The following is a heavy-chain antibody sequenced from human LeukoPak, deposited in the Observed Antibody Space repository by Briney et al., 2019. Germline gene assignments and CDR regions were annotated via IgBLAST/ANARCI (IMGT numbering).Heavy chain of an antibody. CDR2: IIPIFGTA. CDR1: GGTFSSYA. V-gene: IGHV1-69*06. D-gene: IGHD1-14*01. J-gene: IGHJ6*03. Sequence: GASVKVSCKASGGTFSSYAISWVRQAPGQGLEWMGGIIPIFGTANYAQKFQGRVTITADKSTSTAYMELTSLRSEDTAVYYCARGGAYCNRLYYYMDVWGKGTTVTVSS. CDR3: ARGGAYCNRLYYYMDV.